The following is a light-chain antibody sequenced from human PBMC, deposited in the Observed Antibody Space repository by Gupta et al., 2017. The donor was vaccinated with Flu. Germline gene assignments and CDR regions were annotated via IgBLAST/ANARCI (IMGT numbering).Light chain of an antibody. J-gene: IGKJ4*01. Sequence: GDRVTITCRASESVRSYLAWYQQRPGKAPNLLIYAASTLQSGVPSTFSGSGSGTDFTLTISRLQPEDFATYYCQQEDSYPFTFGGGTKVEIK. CDR3: QQEDSYPFT. V-gene: IGKV1-8*01. CDR2: AAS. CDR1: ESVRSY.